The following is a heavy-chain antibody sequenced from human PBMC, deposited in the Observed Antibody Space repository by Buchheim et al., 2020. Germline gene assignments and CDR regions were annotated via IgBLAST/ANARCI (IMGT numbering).Heavy chain of an antibody. V-gene: IGHV3-23*01. CDR1: GFPFAINA. Sequence: EVQLLESGGDLVQPGGSLRLSCAASGFPFAINAISWVRQAPGRGLEWVSAISGSGDSTYYAGSVKGRFPISRDNSKNTLYLQMNSLRADDTAVYYCAKNILPGYKTYDYWGQGTL. J-gene: IGHJ4*02. CDR3: AKNILPGYKTYDY. D-gene: IGHD3-9*01. CDR2: ISGSGDST.